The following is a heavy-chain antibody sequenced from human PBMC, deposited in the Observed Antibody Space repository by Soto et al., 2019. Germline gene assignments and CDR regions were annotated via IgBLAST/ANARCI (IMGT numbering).Heavy chain of an antibody. J-gene: IGHJ4*02. CDR1: GGSISSTSYY. V-gene: IGHV4-39*01. D-gene: IGHD2-2*01. CDR3: ASFFCAGTFCPSSSCYLAY. CDR2: IFYNGNT. Sequence: PSETLSLTCTVSGGSISSTSYYWGWIRQPPGKGLEWIGSIFYNGNTHYIPSLKSRVTISVDTSKNQFSLKLSSVTAADTAVYFCASFFCAGTFCPSSSCYLAYWGQGSLVTAS.